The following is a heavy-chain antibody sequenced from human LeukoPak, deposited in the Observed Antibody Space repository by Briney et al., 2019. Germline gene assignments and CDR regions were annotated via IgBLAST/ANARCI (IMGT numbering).Heavy chain of an antibody. D-gene: IGHD6-19*01. V-gene: IGHV1-2*02. CDR1: GYTFTGYY. CDR2: INPNSGGT. CDR3: AREAVGQYSSGWYDY. Sequence: ASVTVSCKASGYTFTGYYLHWMRQAQGQGLEWMGWINPNSGGTYYAQKFQGRVSMARDTSISTAYLELSRLRSDDTAVYYCAREAVGQYSSGWYDYWGHGTLVTVSS. J-gene: IGHJ5*01.